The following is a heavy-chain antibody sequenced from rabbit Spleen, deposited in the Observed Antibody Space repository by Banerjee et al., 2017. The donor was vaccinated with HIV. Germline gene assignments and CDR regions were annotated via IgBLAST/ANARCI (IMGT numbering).Heavy chain of an antibody. V-gene: IGHV1S45*01. D-gene: IGHD6-1*01. Sequence: QEQLVESGGGLDQPGGSLTLTCTASGFSFSSSYWICWVRQAPGKGLGWIACIYATSRGSSRCARWAQGRFTISKTSSTKVTLQMTSLTAADTATYFCARNYYTYGSAGVAYALNLWGPGTLVTV. CDR3: ARNYYTYGSAGVAYALNL. CDR2: IYATSRGSS. CDR1: GFSFSSSYW. J-gene: IGHJ4*01.